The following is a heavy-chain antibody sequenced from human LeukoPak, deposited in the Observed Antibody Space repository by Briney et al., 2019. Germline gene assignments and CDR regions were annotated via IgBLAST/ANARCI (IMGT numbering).Heavy chain of an antibody. J-gene: IGHJ5*02. D-gene: IGHD4-17*01. CDR3: ARGDYGDYIHWFDP. V-gene: IGHV1-2*02. Sequence: ASVKVSCKASGYTFTGYYMHWVRQASGQGLEWMGWINPNSGGTNYAQKFQGRVTMTRDTSISTAYMELSRLRSDDTAVYYCARGDYGDYIHWFDPWGQGTLVTVSS. CDR2: INPNSGGT. CDR1: GYTFTGYY.